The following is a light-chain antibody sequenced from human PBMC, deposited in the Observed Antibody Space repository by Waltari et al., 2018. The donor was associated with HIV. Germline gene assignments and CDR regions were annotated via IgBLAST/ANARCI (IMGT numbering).Light chain of an antibody. J-gene: IGLJ1*01. CDR2: RNY. Sequence: QSVLTQPPSASGTPGQRVTVSCSGSRSNIGSNYVYWYQQLPGTAPKLLIYRNYQRPSGVPDRCSGSESGTSASLAISGLRSEDEADYYCAAWDGSLSNYVFGTGTKVTVL. CDR3: AAWDGSLSNYV. CDR1: RSNIGSNY. V-gene: IGLV1-47*01.